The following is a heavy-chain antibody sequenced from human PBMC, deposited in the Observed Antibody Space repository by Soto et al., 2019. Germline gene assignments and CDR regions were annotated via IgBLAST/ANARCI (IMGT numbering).Heavy chain of an antibody. J-gene: IGHJ4*02. V-gene: IGHV4-59*01. D-gene: IGHD6-19*01. CDR2: IYYSGST. Sequence: PSETLSLTCTVSGGSISSYYWSWIRQPPGKGLEWIGYIYYSGSTNYNPSLKSRVTISVDTSKNQFSLKLSSVTAADTAVYYCARGLIAVAHIDYWGQGTLVTVSS. CDR1: GGSISSYY. CDR3: ARGLIAVAHIDY.